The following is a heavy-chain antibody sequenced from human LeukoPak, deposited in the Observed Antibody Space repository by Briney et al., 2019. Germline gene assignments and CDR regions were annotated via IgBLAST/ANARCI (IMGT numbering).Heavy chain of an antibody. CDR1: GFNFSAYS. V-gene: IGHV3-48*01. J-gene: IGHJ4*02. CDR3: ARAYGDCASHFDY. Sequence: GGSLRLSCAASGFNFSAYSMNWVRPAPGKGLERLSYISRSRDAIYDAGSVKVLFTISSDKAKNSLHLQMISLRAEDTAVYYCARAYGDCASHFDYWGQGTLVTVSS. D-gene: IGHD4-17*01. CDR2: ISRSRDAI.